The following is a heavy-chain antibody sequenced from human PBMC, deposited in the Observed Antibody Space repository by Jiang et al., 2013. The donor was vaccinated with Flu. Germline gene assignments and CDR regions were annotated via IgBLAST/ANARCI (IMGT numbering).Heavy chain of an antibody. CDR3: AREAGQAVASIDY. V-gene: IGHV4-59*12. J-gene: IGHJ4*02. D-gene: IGHD6-19*01. CDR2: LYYSGTT. Sequence: GPGLVKPSETLSLTCSVSGGSISSYFWTWFRQPPGKGLEWIGYLYYSGTTNYNPSLKSRVTISVDTSKNQFSLKLTSVTAADTAVYYCAREAGQAVASIDYWGQGTLVTVSS. CDR1: GGSISSYF.